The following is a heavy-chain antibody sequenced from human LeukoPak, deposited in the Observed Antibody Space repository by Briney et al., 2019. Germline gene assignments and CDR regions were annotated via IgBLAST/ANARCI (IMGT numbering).Heavy chain of an antibody. CDR3: AHRGASSSSGWFAEYFQH. Sequence: ESGPTLVNPTQTLTLTCTFSGFSLSTSGVGVGWIRQPPGKALEWLALIYWNDDKRYSPSLKSRLTITKDTSKNQVVLTVTNMDPVDTATYYCAHRGASSSSGWFAEYFQHWGQGTLVTVSS. CDR2: IYWNDDK. CDR1: GFSLSTSGVG. J-gene: IGHJ1*01. V-gene: IGHV2-5*01. D-gene: IGHD6-6*01.